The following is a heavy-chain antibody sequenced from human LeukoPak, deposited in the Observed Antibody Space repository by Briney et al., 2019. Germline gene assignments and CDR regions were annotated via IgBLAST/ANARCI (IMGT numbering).Heavy chain of an antibody. CDR1: GFTFDDYG. V-gene: IGHV3-20*01. CDR3: ARGSRGQSYGYQDY. Sequence: PGGSLRLSCAASGFTFDDYGMNWVRQAPGKGLEWVSGIDWNGGSISYADSVQGRFTISRDNAKNSVYLQMNSLRVEDTALYHCARGSRGQSYGYQDYWGQGTLVTVSS. D-gene: IGHD5-18*01. CDR2: IDWNGGSI. J-gene: IGHJ4*02.